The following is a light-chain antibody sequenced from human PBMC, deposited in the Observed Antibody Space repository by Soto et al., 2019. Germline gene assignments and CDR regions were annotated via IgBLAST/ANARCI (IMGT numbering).Light chain of an antibody. V-gene: IGLV2-14*01. CDR1: SSDVGGYND. Sequence: QSALTQPASVSGSPGQSITISCTGTSSDVGGYNDVSWYQQHPGKAPKLMIDDVSNRPSGVSNRVAGSKSGNTASLTIAGRHAEDEADYYCSSDTSSSTVVFGGGTKLTVL. J-gene: IGLJ2*01. CDR2: DVS. CDR3: SSDTSSSTVV.